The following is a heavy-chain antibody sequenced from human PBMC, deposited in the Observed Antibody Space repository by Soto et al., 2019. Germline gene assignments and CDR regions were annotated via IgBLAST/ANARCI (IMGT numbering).Heavy chain of an antibody. D-gene: IGHD3-22*01. V-gene: IGHV1-69*13. CDR2: IIPIFGTA. CDR1: GCTFSSYA. J-gene: IGHJ4*02. Sequence: ASVKVSCKASGCTFSSYAISWVRQAPGQGLDWMGGIIPIFGTANYAQKFQGRVTITADESTSTAYMELSSLRSEDTAVYYCARVGYYYDSSGYYYADIDYWGQGTLVTVSS. CDR3: ARVGYYYDSSGYYYADIDY.